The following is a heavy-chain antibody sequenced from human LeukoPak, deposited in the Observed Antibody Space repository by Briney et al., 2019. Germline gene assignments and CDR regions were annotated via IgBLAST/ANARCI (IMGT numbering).Heavy chain of an antibody. V-gene: IGHV4-59*08. CDR1: GGSISSYY. Sequence: PSDTLSLTCTVSGGSISSYYWSWIRQPPGKGLEWVRCIYYSGSTNYNPSLKSRVTISVDTSKNKFSLKLSSVTAADAAVYYCARNAAVATSRSWFDPWGQGTLVTVSS. J-gene: IGHJ5*02. CDR2: IYYSGST. D-gene: IGHD6-19*01. CDR3: ARNAAVATSRSWFDP.